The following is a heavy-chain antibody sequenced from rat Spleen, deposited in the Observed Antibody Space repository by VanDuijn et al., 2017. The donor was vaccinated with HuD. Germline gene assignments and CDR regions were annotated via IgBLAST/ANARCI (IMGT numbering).Heavy chain of an antibody. V-gene: IGHV2-13*01. Sequence: QVQLKESGPGLVQPSQTLSLTCTVSGFSLSNYGVFWVRQPPGKGLEWMGGIWGDGSTDYNSALKSRLRISRDTSKSQVFLKMNSLQTDDTVIYFCARSYGGYTSNWFPYWGQGTLVTVSS. CDR1: GFSLSNYG. J-gene: IGHJ3*01. D-gene: IGHD1-11*01. CDR2: IWGDGST. CDR3: ARSYGGYTSNWFPY.